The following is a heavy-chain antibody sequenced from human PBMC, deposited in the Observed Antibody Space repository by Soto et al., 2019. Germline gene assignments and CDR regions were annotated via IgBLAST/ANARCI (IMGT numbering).Heavy chain of an antibody. J-gene: IGHJ4*02. D-gene: IGHD2-8*01. CDR1: GDSIGTINYY. CDR2: IYYSGST. CDR3: ARHPGYTVPTVYATHYFDD. V-gene: IGHV4-39*01. Sequence: QLQLQESGPGLVKPSETLSVTCSVSGDSIGTINYYWGWLRQPPGKGPEWIGSIYYSGSTHYHPSLRGRVTMSVETSKNHFSLRLSSVTAADTAVYYCARHPGYTVPTVYATHYFDDWGQGVLVTVSS.